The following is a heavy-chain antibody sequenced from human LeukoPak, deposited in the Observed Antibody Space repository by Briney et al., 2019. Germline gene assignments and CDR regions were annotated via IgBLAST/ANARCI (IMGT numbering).Heavy chain of an antibody. Sequence: ASVKVSCKASGYTFSGYYIFWVRRAPGQGLEWMGWINPNSGGTNYAPEFQGRLTMTRDTSITTAYMELSTLRSDDAAVYYCALIGDHAWFDPWGQGTLVTVSS. V-gene: IGHV1-2*02. D-gene: IGHD3-10*01. CDR3: ALIGDHAWFDP. CDR1: GYTFSGYY. CDR2: INPNSGGT. J-gene: IGHJ5*02.